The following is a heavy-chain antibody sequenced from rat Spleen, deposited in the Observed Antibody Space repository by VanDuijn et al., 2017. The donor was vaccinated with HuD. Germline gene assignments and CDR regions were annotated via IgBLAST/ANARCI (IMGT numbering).Heavy chain of an antibody. D-gene: IGHD1-10*01. J-gene: IGHJ2*01. V-gene: IGHV5-29*01. CDR3: ASRDNSYAY. Sequence: EVQLVESGGGLVQPGRSLKLSCAASGFTFSDYGMAWVRQAPTKGLEWVATISYGDRSGHSSTYYRDSVQGRFTISRDNAKSTLYLQMDSLRSEDTATYCCASRDNSYAYGGQGVMVTVAS. CDR2: ISYGDRSGHSST. CDR1: GFTFSDYG.